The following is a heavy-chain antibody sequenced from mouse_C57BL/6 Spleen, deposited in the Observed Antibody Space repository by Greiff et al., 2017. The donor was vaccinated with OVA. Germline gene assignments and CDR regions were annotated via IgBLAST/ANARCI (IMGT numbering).Heavy chain of an antibody. Sequence: QVQLQQPGAELVKPGASVKMSCKASGYTFTSYWITWVKQRPGQGLEWIGDIYPGSGSTNYNEKFKSKATLTVDTSSSTAYMQLSSLTSEDSAVYYCARGNYYGSSQAWFAYWGQGTLVTVSA. CDR1: GYTFTSYW. CDR3: ARGNYYGSSQAWFAY. D-gene: IGHD1-1*01. CDR2: IYPGSGST. V-gene: IGHV1-55*01. J-gene: IGHJ3*01.